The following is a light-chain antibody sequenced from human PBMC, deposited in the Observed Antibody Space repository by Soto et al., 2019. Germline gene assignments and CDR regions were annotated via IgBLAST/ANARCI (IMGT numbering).Light chain of an antibody. CDR3: QHYSLYSPWT. J-gene: IGKJ1*01. V-gene: IGKV1-5*01. Sequence: EIHMTQSPSSLSVSVVTRVTITCRISQNINAWLAWYQQRPGQAPKLLIYDASTVQSGVPSRFSGSGSGTEFTLTISSLQPDDSATYYCQHYSLYSPWTFGQGTKVDIK. CDR2: DAS. CDR1: QNINAW.